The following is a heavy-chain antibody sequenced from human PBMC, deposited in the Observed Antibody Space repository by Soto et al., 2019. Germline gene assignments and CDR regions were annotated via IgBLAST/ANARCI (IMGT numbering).Heavy chain of an antibody. CDR3: AAGKGIHRWLDYLSY. Sequence: WASVKVSCKTSGFTFTSYGISWVRQAPGQGLEWMGWISGYTGDTNYAQTLQGRVTMTTDTSTSTAYMEVRSLRSDDSAVYYCAAGKGIHRWLDYLSYWGQGTLVTVS. J-gene: IGHJ4*02. V-gene: IGHV1-18*04. CDR2: ISGYTGDT. D-gene: IGHD5-18*01. CDR1: GFTFTSYG.